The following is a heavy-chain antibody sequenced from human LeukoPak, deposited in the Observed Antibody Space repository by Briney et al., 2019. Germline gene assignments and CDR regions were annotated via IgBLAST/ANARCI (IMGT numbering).Heavy chain of an antibody. CDR1: GFMFSNYG. CDR2: ISSSSSYI. V-gene: IGHV3-21*01. Sequence: PGGSLRLSCTASGFMFSNYGMNWVRQTPGKGLEWVSSISSSSSYIYYADSVKGRFTISRDNAKNSLYLQMNSLRAEDTAVYYCASEVLMVYGRVAPFDYWGQGTLVTVSS. J-gene: IGHJ4*02. D-gene: IGHD2-8*01. CDR3: ASEVLMVYGRVAPFDY.